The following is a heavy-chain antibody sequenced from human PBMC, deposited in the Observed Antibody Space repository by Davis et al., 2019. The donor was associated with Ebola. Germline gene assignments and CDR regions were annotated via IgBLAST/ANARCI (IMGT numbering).Heavy chain of an antibody. D-gene: IGHD2-15*01. Sequence: SETLSLTCAVYGGSFSGYYWSWIRQPPGKGLEWIGEINHSGSTNYNPSLKSRVTISVDTSKNQFSLKLSSVTAADTAVYYCASDICSGGSCYSGGYGMDVWGKGTTVTVSS. CDR3: ASDICSGGSCYSGGYGMDV. CDR1: GGSFSGYY. J-gene: IGHJ6*04. CDR2: INHSGST. V-gene: IGHV4-34*01.